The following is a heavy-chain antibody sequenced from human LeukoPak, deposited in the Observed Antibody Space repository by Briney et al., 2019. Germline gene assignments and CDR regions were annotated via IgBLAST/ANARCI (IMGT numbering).Heavy chain of an antibody. CDR2: INPNSGGT. V-gene: IGHV1-2*06. J-gene: IGHJ4*02. CDR3: ATDRAARLIFDY. D-gene: IGHD6-6*01. CDR1: GYTLTDYY. Sequence: ASVKVSCKASGYTLTDYYMHWVRQAPGQGLEWMGRINPNSGGTNYAQKFQGRVTMTRDTSISTVYMELSRLRSEDTAVYYCATDRAARLIFDYWGQGTLVTVSS.